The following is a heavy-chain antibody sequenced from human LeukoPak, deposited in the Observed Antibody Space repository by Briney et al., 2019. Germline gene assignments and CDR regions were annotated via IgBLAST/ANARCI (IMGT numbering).Heavy chain of an antibody. J-gene: IGHJ4*02. D-gene: IGHD5-18*01. CDR1: GYSFTTYW. CDR2: IYPGDSNI. CDR3: ARHGRLSSGYHYFDY. Sequence: KSGESLKISCKGSGYSFTTYWIGWVRQMPGKGLERMGIIYPGDSNIKYSPSFQGQVTISADKSINTAYLQWSSLKASDTAMYYCARHGRLSSGYHYFDYWGQGTLVTVSS. V-gene: IGHV5-51*01.